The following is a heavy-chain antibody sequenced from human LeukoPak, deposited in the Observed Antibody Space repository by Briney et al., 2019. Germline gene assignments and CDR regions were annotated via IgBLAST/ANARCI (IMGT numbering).Heavy chain of an antibody. V-gene: IGHV3-48*04. J-gene: IGHJ6*02. Sequence: GGSLRLSCAASGFAFSRYSMNWVRQAPGKGLDWVSFISTSSGTILYADSVQGRFTISRDNAKNSLYLQMNSLRAEDTAVYYCARDGDYGHLHVWGQGTTVTVSS. CDR1: GFAFSRYS. CDR3: ARDGDYGHLHV. D-gene: IGHD4-17*01. CDR2: ISTSSGTI.